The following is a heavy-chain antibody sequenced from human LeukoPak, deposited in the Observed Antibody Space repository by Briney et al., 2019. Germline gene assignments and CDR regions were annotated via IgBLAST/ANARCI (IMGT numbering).Heavy chain of an antibody. CDR3: AREPSGTGYFDY. D-gene: IGHD3/OR15-3a*01. Sequence: ASVKVSCKASGYTFTSYYLHWVRQAPGQGLEWVGVINSGGGTTSYAQKFQGRLTVTRDTSTSTVYMDLSSLRSEDTAVYYCAREPSGTGYFDYWGQGTLVTVSS. CDR1: GYTFTSYY. CDR2: INSGGGTT. V-gene: IGHV1-46*01. J-gene: IGHJ4*02.